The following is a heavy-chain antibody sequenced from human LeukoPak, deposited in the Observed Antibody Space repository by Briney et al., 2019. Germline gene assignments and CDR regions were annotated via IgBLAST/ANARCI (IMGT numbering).Heavy chain of an antibody. CDR3: ARVGHPWGIEDAFDI. V-gene: IGHV6-1*01. J-gene: IGHJ3*02. D-gene: IGHD3-16*01. Sequence: SQTLSLTRAISGDSVSSNSATWNWIRQSPSRGLEWVGWTYYRSTWYMHYAVAGKTRIAINPDTSKNQFSLQLNSVTAEDTAVYYCARVGHPWGIEDAFDIWGQRTMVTVSS. CDR1: GDSVSSNSAT. CDR2: TYYRSTWYM.